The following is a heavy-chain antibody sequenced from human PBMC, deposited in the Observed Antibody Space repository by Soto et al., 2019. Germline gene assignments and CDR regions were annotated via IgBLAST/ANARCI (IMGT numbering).Heavy chain of an antibody. V-gene: IGHV1-18*01. Sequence: QVQLVQSGAEVKKPGASLRVSCKASGYTFTSYGITWVRQAPGQGLEWMGWISAHNGDTQYAQKFQGRVTMTTDTATTTGYMELRSLTSDDTAIYYCARAAEYSNSAAYWGQGTLGTVSS. CDR1: GYTFTSYG. D-gene: IGHD6-6*01. J-gene: IGHJ4*02. CDR3: ARAAEYSNSAAY. CDR2: ISAHNGDT.